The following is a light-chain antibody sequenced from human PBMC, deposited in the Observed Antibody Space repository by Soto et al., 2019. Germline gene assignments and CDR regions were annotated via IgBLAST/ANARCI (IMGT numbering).Light chain of an antibody. CDR2: DAS. CDR3: QQYNSRT. Sequence: DIQMTQSPSTLSASVGDRVTIICRASQSISTWLAWYQQEPGKAPKLLIYDASSLESGVPSRFSGSGSGTEFTLTISSLQPDDFATYYCQQYNSRTFGQGTKVDIK. J-gene: IGKJ1*01. CDR1: QSISTW. V-gene: IGKV1-5*02.